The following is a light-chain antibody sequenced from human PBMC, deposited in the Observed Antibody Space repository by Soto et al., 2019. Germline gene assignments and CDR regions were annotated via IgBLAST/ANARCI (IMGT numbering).Light chain of an antibody. CDR1: QSVSAW. CDR3: QQYRNYPWT. Sequence: DIPMTQSPSTLSAAEGDRVTITCRASQSVSAWLAWYQQKPGKAPKLLIYKASTLESAVPSRFSGSGYGAEFTLTISSVQPDDLGTYYCQQYRNYPWTFGQGTKVEIK. J-gene: IGKJ1*01. CDR2: KAS. V-gene: IGKV1-5*03.